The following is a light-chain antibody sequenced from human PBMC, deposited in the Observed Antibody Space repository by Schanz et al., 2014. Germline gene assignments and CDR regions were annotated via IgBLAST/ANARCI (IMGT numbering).Light chain of an antibody. Sequence: QSALTQPASVSGSPGQSITISCTATTNYGGSYNLVSWYQQSPGKAPQLMIYEGIKRPSGVSDRFSGSKSGNTASLTISGLQAEDEADYYCSSYTYSGTFFGTGTKLTVL. CDR2: EGI. CDR3: SSYTYSGTF. CDR1: TNYGGSYNL. J-gene: IGLJ1*01. V-gene: IGLV2-14*02.